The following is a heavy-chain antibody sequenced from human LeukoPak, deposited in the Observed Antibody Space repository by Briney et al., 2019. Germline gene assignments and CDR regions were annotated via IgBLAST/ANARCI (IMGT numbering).Heavy chain of an antibody. CDR1: GGSTSNYF. Sequence: SDTLSLTCTVSGGSTSNYFCTWLRHSAGKGLEWIGRIHTSGSTNYNPSLKSRVSMSVDTSKNQFSLKLSSVTAADTAVYYCARDPEGHGYYFDYWGQGALVTVSS. CDR2: IHTSGST. D-gene: IGHD3-3*01. CDR3: ARDPEGHGYYFDY. V-gene: IGHV4-4*07. J-gene: IGHJ4*02.